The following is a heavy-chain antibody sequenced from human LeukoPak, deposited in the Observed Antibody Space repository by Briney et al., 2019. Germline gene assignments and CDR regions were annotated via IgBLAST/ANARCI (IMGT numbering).Heavy chain of an antibody. V-gene: IGHV4-39*01. CDR1: GGSISSSSYY. CDR2: IYYSGST. CDR3: ASRRVSWSSGPWHYFDY. D-gene: IGHD6-19*01. Sequence: SETLSLTCTVSGGSISSSSYYWGWIRQPPGKGLEWIGSIYYSGSTYYNPSLKSRVTISVDTPKNQFSLKLSSVTAADTAVYYCASRRVSWSSGPWHYFDYWGQGTLVTVSS. J-gene: IGHJ4*02.